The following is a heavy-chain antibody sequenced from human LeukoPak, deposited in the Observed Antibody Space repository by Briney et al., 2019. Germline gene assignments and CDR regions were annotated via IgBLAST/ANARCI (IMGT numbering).Heavy chain of an antibody. J-gene: IGHJ3*02. CDR3: ARHEPTVDAFDI. V-gene: IGHV4-30-2*01. CDR1: GGSISSGGYY. CDR2: IYHSGST. Sequence: SETLSLTCTVSGGSISSGGYYWSWIRQPPGKGLEWIGYIYHSGSTYYNPSLKSRVTISVDTSKNQFSLKLSSVTAADTAVYYCARHEPTVDAFDIWGQGTMVTVSS. D-gene: IGHD4-17*01.